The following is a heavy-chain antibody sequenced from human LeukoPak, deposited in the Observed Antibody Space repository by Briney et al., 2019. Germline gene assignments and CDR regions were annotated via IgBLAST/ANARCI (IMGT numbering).Heavy chain of an antibody. CDR2: INPNSGGT. CDR3: ARDQLYYDSSGYRSNWFDP. V-gene: IGHV1-2*02. J-gene: IGHJ5*02. Sequence: ASVKVSCKASGYTFTNYIINWVRQAPGQGLEWMGWINPNSGGTNYAQKFQGRVTMTRDTSISTAYMELSRLRSDDTAVYYCARDQLYYDSSGYRSNWFDPWGQGTLVTVSS. CDR1: GYTFTNYI. D-gene: IGHD3-22*01.